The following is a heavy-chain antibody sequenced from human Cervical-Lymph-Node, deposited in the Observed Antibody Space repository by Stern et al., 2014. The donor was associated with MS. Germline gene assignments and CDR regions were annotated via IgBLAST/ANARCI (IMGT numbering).Heavy chain of an antibody. CDR2: IKPSGGRT. V-gene: IGHV1-46*01. CDR3: ARDGMTAATYYFDF. J-gene: IGHJ4*02. Sequence: DQLVESGAEVKKPGASVKVSCKASGYSFTSYYMHWVRQAPGQGIEWVGIIKPSGGRTNYAQKFQDRVTMTRDTSTSTVYMEMSSLRSEDTALYYCARDGMTAATYYFDFWGQGTVVTVSS. D-gene: IGHD6-13*01. CDR1: GYSFTSYY.